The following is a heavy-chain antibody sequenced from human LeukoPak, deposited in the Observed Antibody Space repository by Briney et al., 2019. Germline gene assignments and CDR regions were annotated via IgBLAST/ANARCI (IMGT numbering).Heavy chain of an antibody. CDR1: GGTFSSYD. D-gene: IGHD3-10*01. V-gene: IGHV1-69*13. Sequence: EASVKVSYKASGGTFSSYDISWMRQAPGQGLEWMGGIIPIFGTANYAQKFQGRVTITADESTSTAYMELSSLRSEDTAVYYCARGNFYYGSGSYLDYWGQGTLVTVSS. CDR3: ARGNFYYGSGSYLDY. J-gene: IGHJ4*02. CDR2: IIPIFGTA.